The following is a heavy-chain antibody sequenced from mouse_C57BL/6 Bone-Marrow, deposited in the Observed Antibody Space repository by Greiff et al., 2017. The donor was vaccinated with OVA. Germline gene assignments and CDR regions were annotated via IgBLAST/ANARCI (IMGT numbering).Heavy chain of an antibody. CDR1: GFNITDDY. Sequence: VQLQQSGAELVRPGASVKLSCTASGFNITDDYMHWVKQRPEQGLEWIGWIDPENGDTDYTPKFKGKATITVDTSSTTAYLQLSSLTSEDAAVYYCTTAVCYLDYWGQGTTLTVSS. D-gene: IGHD3-3*01. J-gene: IGHJ2*01. CDR3: TTAVCYLDY. V-gene: IGHV14-4*01. CDR2: IDPENGDT.